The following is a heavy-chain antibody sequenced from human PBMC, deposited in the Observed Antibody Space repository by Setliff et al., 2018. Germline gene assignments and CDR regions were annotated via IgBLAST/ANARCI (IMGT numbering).Heavy chain of an antibody. V-gene: IGHV1-18*01. CDR1: GYTFTSYG. CDR2: ISAYNGNT. J-gene: IGHJ6*02. Sequence: GASVKVSCKASGYTFTSYGISWVRQAPGQGLEWMGWISAYNGNTNYAQKLQGRVTMTTDTSTSTAYMELRSLRSDDTAVYYCARGGPEAAADVPEGFYGMDVWGQGTTVTV. D-gene: IGHD6-13*01. CDR3: ARGGPEAAADVPEGFYGMDV.